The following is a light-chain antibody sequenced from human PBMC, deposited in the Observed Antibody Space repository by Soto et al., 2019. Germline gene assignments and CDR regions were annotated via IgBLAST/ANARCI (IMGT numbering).Light chain of an antibody. CDR2: DAS. Sequence: TQSPGTLSVSPGERATLSCRAAQGVTTNFAWYQQKSGQAPRLLIYDASNRATGIPARFSGSGSGTDFTLTISSLEPEDFAVYYCQQRSNWPITFGQGTRLEIK. V-gene: IGKV3D-11*01. J-gene: IGKJ5*01. CDR3: QQRSNWPIT. CDR1: QGVTTN.